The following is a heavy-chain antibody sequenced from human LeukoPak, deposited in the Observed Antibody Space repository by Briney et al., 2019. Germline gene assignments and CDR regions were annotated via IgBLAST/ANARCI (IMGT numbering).Heavy chain of an antibody. CDR3: ASSSSGYVVFDY. Sequence: SETLSLTCTVSGGSISSGGYYWSWIRQHPGKGLEWIGYIYYSGSTYYNPPLKSRVTISVDTSKNQFSLKLSSVTAADTAVYYCASSSSGYVVFDYWGQGTLVTVSS. J-gene: IGHJ4*02. V-gene: IGHV4-31*03. CDR1: GGSISSGGYY. D-gene: IGHD3-22*01. CDR2: IYYSGST.